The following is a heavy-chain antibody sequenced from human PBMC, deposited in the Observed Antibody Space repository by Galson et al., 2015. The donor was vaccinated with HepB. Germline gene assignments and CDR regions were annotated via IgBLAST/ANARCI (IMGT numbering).Heavy chain of an antibody. J-gene: IGHJ6*02. CDR2: ISWNSGSI. CDR1: GFTFDDYA. V-gene: IGHV3-9*01. D-gene: IGHD6-19*01. CDR3: AKSQWLVWDYYGMDV. Sequence: SLRLSCAASGFTFDDYAMHWVRQAPGKDLEWVSGISWNSGSIGYADSVKGRFTISRDNAKNSLYLQMNSLRAEDTALYYCAKSQWLVWDYYGMDVWGQGTTVTVSS.